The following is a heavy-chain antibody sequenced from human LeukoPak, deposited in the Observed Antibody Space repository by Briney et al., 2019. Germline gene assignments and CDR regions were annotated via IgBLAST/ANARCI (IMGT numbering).Heavy chain of an antibody. CDR1: GFTFSRYI. CDR2: ISSSSRTI. Sequence: PWGSLRLSCAASGFTFSRYIMNWVRQAPGKGLEWISYISSSSRTIHYADSVKGRFTISRDNAENSLDLQMNSLRDEDTAVYYCASHYFGSRGSYVEYFQHWGQGALVIVSS. CDR3: ASHYFGSRGSYVEYFQH. J-gene: IGHJ1*01. V-gene: IGHV3-48*02. D-gene: IGHD3-22*01.